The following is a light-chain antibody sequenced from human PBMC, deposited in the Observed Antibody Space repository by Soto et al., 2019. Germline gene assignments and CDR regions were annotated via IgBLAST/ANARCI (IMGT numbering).Light chain of an antibody. Sequence: EIVMTQSPATLSVSPGERATLSCRASQSVSSNLAWYQQKPGQAPRLLIHGASTRATGIPARLSGSGSGTEFTLIISSLQAEDFAVYYCQQYNNWPPLTFGGGTKVEIK. CDR2: GAS. V-gene: IGKV3-15*01. CDR3: QQYNNWPPLT. CDR1: QSVSSN. J-gene: IGKJ4*01.